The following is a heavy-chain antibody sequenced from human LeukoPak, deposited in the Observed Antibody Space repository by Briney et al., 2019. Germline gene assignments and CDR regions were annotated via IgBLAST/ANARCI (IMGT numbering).Heavy chain of an antibody. CDR1: GFTFSGYA. V-gene: IGHV3-69-1*02. J-gene: IGHJ4*02. Sequence: GGSLRLSCVASGFTFSGYAMNSVPHAPGKGLELEWDSSISSVGDKNNADSAKARSTTPRDNAKNPLFLQLTTRRPENTPVYYCAKGYGSGDYYSDYWGQGTLVSVS. CDR3: AKGYGSGDYYSDY. D-gene: IGHD2-21*01. CDR2: ISSVGDK.